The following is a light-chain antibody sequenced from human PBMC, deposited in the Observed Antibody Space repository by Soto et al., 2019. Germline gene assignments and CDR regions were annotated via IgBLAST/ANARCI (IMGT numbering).Light chain of an antibody. CDR1: QSISRY. J-gene: IGKJ5*01. V-gene: IGKV3-11*01. CDR3: QQRSNWPHSIT. CDR2: DAS. Sequence: IVWTQSPATLSLSPGERSTLACRASQSISRYLAWYQQKPGQAPRLLIYDASNRATGIPARFSGSGSETDFALTISSLEPEDFAVYYCQQRSNWPHSITFGQGTRLEIK.